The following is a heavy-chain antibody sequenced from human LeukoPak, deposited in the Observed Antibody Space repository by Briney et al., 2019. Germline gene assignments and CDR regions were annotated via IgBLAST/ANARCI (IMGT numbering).Heavy chain of an antibody. V-gene: IGHV3-9*03. J-gene: IGHJ3*02. CDR2: ISWNSGSI. CDR3: AKDLRSSSWDAFDI. CDR1: GFTFDDYA. Sequence: GGSLRLSCAASGFTFDDYAMHWVRQAPGKGLEWVSGISWNSGSIGYADSVKGRFTISRDNAKNSLYLQMNSLRAEDMALYYCAKDLRSSSWDAFDIWDQGTMVTVSS. D-gene: IGHD6-13*01.